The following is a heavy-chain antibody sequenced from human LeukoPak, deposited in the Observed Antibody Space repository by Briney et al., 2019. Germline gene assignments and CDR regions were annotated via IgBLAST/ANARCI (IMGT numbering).Heavy chain of an antibody. CDR1: GYTFTGHY. Sequence: ASVKVSCKASGYTFTGHYLHWVRQAPGQGLEWMGWINPNSGGTNYAQKFQGRVTMTRDTSISTAYMELSRLRSDDTAVYYCARGPRRILYGDYDPKTDYWGQGTLVTVSS. CDR3: ARGPRRILYGDYDPKTDY. CDR2: INPNSGGT. D-gene: IGHD4-17*01. J-gene: IGHJ4*02. V-gene: IGHV1-2*02.